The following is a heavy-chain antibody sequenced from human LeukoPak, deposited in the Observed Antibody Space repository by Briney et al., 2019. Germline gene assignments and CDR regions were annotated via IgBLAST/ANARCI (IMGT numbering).Heavy chain of an antibody. V-gene: IGHV3-30*04. CDR2: ISYDGSNK. Sequence: GGSLRLSCAASGFTFSSYAMHWVRQAPGKGLEWVAVISYDGSNKYYADSVKGRFTISRDNSKNTLYLQMKSLRAEDTAVYYCVPRKEWSCYMDVWGKGTTVTVSS. D-gene: IGHD3-3*01. CDR1: GFTFSSYA. CDR3: VPRKEWSCYMDV. J-gene: IGHJ6*03.